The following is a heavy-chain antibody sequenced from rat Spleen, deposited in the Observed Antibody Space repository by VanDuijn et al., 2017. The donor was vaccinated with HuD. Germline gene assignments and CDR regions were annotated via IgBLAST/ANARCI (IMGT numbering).Heavy chain of an antibody. CDR3: TRGTTWFAY. V-gene: IGHV5-27*01. CDR2: ISTGGRST. Sequence: EVQLVESGGGLVQPGRSLKLSCAASGFTFSDYYMAWIRQAPGKGLEWVAFISTGGRSTYYRDSVKGRFTISRDNAKSTLYLQMDSLRSEDTATYYCTRGTTWFAYWGQGTLVTVSS. D-gene: IGHD1-5*01. CDR1: GFTFSDYY. J-gene: IGHJ3*01.